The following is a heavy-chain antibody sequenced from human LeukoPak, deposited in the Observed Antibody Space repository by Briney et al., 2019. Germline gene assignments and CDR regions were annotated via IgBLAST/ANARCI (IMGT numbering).Heavy chain of an antibody. J-gene: IGHJ4*02. Sequence: PGGSLRLSCAASGFTVSSNYMSWVRQAPGKGLEWVSVISGSGGSTYYADSVKGRFTISRDNSKNTLYLQMDSLRAEDTAVYYCAKSPRTMGLGGVYWGQGTLVTVSS. CDR1: GFTVSSNY. CDR3: AKSPRTMGLGGVY. D-gene: IGHD1-1*01. CDR2: ISGSGGST. V-gene: IGHV3-23*01.